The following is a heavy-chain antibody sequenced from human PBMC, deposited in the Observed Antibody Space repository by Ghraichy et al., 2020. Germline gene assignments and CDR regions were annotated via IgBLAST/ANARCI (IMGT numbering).Heavy chain of an antibody. V-gene: IGHV3-21*01. J-gene: IGHJ6*02. CDR2: SSSSSSYI. Sequence: LSLTCAASGFTFSSYSMNWVRQAPGKGLEWVSSSSSSSSYIYYADSVKGRFTISRDNAKNSLYLQMNSLRAEDTAVYYCARVYDPSGMDVWGQGTTVTVSS. CDR3: ARVYDPSGMDV. D-gene: IGHD3-16*01. CDR1: GFTFSSYS.